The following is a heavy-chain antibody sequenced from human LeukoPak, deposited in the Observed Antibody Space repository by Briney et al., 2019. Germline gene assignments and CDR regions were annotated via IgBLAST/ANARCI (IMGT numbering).Heavy chain of an antibody. D-gene: IGHD1-1*01. Sequence: SETLSLTCTASGDSISSYYWSWIRQPPGKGLEWIGYIYFSGSTNFNPSLNGRVSISRDTTNNLFSLRLRSVTAADTAVYFCARGRVSSSTWYSTYYYYFYMDVWGKGTTVTVSS. J-gene: IGHJ6*03. CDR1: GDSISSYY. CDR2: IYFSGST. V-gene: IGHV4-59*01. CDR3: ARGRVSSSTWYSTYYYYFYMDV.